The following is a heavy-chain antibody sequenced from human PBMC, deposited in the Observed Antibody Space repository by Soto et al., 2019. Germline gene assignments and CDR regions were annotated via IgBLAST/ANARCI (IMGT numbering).Heavy chain of an antibody. CDR3: ARDTPIRQQLASSFDY. Sequence: GGSLRLSCAASGFTFSSYWMSWVRQAPGKGLEWVANIKQDGSEKYYVDSVKGRFTISRDNAKNSLYLQMNSLRAEDTAVYYCARDTPIRQQLASSFDYWGQGTLVTVSS. J-gene: IGHJ4*02. CDR1: GFTFSSYW. V-gene: IGHV3-7*01. D-gene: IGHD6-13*01. CDR2: IKQDGSEK.